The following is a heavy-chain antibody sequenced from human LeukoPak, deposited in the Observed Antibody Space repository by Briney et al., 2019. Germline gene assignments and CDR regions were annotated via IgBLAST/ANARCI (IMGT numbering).Heavy chain of an antibody. D-gene: IGHD4-23*01. CDR2: IYYSGST. Sequence: SETLSLTCTVSGGSISSYYWSWIRQPPGKGQEWIGYIYYSGSTNYNPSLKSRVTISVDTSKNQFSLKLSSVTAADTAVYYCARDRRTVVTPRGPPLAFDIWGQGTMVTVSS. V-gene: IGHV4-59*01. J-gene: IGHJ3*02. CDR1: GGSISSYY. CDR3: ARDRRTVVTPRGPPLAFDI.